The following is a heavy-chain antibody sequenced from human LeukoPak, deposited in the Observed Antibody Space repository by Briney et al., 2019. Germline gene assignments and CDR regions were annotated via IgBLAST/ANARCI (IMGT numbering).Heavy chain of an antibody. CDR2: TNHSGST. Sequence: PSETLSLTCAVYGGSFSGYYWSWIRQPPGKGLEWIGETNHSGSTNYNPSLKSRVTISVDTSKNQFSLKLSSVTAADTAVYYCARSSGWYYYFDYWGQGTLVTVSS. J-gene: IGHJ4*02. D-gene: IGHD6-19*01. CDR1: GGSFSGYY. CDR3: ARSSGWYYYFDY. V-gene: IGHV4-34*01.